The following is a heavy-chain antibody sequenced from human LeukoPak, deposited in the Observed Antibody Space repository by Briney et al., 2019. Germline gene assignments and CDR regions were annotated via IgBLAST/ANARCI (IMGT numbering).Heavy chain of an antibody. Sequence: GGSLRLSCAASGFTFSNYAMSWVRQAPGKGLGWVSAIRGTGGITYYAESVKGRFTISRDNSKNTLYLQMNSLRVEDTAAYYCAKESGYAPPGWFDPWGQGTLVTVSS. CDR1: GFTFSNYA. V-gene: IGHV3-23*01. J-gene: IGHJ5*02. CDR3: AKESGYAPPGWFDP. D-gene: IGHD2-2*01. CDR2: IRGTGGIT.